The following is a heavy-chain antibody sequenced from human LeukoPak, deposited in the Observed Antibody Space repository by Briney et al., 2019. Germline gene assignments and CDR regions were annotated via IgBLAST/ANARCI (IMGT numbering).Heavy chain of an antibody. J-gene: IGHJ4*02. CDR2: INHSGST. D-gene: IGHD3-10*01. CDR1: GGSFSDYY. V-gene: IGHV4-34*01. Sequence: PSETLSLTCAVYGGSFSDYYWSWIRQPPGKGLGWIGEINHSGSTNYNPSLKSRVTISVDTSKSQFSLKLSSVTAADTAVYYCARGGLSYYFGSSSFDYWGQGALVTVSS. CDR3: ARGGLSYYFGSSSFDY.